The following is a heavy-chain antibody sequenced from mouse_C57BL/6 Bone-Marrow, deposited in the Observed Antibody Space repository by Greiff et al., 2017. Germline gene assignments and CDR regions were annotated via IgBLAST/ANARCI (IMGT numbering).Heavy chain of an antibody. D-gene: IGHD1-1*01. Sequence: QVQLQQPGAELVKPGASVKMSCKASGYTFTSYWITWVKQRPGQGLEWIGDIYPGSGSTNYNEKFKSKATLTVEPSSSTAYMQLSSLTSEDSAVYYCHYYGSSYDYWGQGTTLTVSS. CDR1: GYTFTSYW. CDR2: IYPGSGST. J-gene: IGHJ2*01. CDR3: HYYGSSYDY. V-gene: IGHV1-55*01.